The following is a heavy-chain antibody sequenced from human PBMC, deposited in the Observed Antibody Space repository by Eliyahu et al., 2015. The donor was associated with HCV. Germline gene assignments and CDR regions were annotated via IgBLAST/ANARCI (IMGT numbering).Heavy chain of an antibody. V-gene: IGHV3-21*01. CDR3: ARGKVDYDFWGSYYYMDV. Sequence: EVQVVESGGGLVKPGGSLRLSCAASGFTFSSYCMNWVRQAPGXGLEWVSSISSSSSYIYYADSVKGRFTISRDNAKNSLYLQMNSLRAEDTAVYFCARGKVDYDFWGSYYYMDVWGKGTTVTVSS. D-gene: IGHD3-3*01. CDR2: ISSSSSYI. CDR1: GFTFSSYC. J-gene: IGHJ6*03.